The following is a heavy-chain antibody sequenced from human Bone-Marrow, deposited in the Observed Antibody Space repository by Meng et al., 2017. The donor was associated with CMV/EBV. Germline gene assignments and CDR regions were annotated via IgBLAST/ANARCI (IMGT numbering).Heavy chain of an antibody. CDR3: ARGGVTYYYDSSYFSY. J-gene: IGHJ4*02. CDR1: GYTFTGYY. V-gene: IGHV1-2*02. CDR2: INPNSGGT. D-gene: IGHD3-22*01. Sequence: ASVKVSCKASGYTFTGYYMHWVRQAPGQGLEWMGWINPNSGGTNYAQKFQGRVTMTRDTSISTAYVELSRLRSDDTAVYYCARGGVTYYYDSSYFSYWGQGTLVTVSS.